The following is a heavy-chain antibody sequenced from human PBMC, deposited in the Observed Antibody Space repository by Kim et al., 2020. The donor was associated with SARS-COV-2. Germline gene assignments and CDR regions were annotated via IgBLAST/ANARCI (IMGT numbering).Heavy chain of an antibody. Sequence: KGRFTISRDDSKSIAYLQMNSLKTEDTAVYYCTRDLQEAVGWLRLGAFDIWGQGTMVTVSS. J-gene: IGHJ3*02. D-gene: IGHD5-12*01. V-gene: IGHV3-49*02. CDR3: TRDLQEAVGWLRLGAFDI.